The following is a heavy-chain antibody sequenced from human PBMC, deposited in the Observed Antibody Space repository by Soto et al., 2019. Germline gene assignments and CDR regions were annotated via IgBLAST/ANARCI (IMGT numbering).Heavy chain of an antibody. CDR3: ARHDVDTSMGFDY. J-gene: IGHJ4*02. CDR2: VHHSGTT. D-gene: IGHD5-18*01. CDR1: GGSISSGGYY. Sequence: PSETLSLTCSVSGGSISSGGYYWSWLRQHAGTGLEWIGYVHHSGTTFYKSSLRSRVSMSIDTSKNHFSLNLTSVTAADTAIYYCARHDVDTSMGFDYWGQGAMVTVSS. V-gene: IGHV4-31*03.